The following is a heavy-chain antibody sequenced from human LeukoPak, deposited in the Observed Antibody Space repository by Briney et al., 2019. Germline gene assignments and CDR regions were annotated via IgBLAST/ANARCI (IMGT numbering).Heavy chain of an antibody. Sequence: PSETLSLTCAVSGYSITSGYYWAWIRQPPGKGLEWIGNIYHSGSTNYNPSLKSRVTISVDTSKNQCSLKLSSVTAADTAVYYCARGFRGGYNYWGQGTLVTVSS. D-gene: IGHD5-24*01. J-gene: IGHJ4*02. V-gene: IGHV4-38-2*01. CDR1: GYSITSGYY. CDR2: IYHSGST. CDR3: ARGFRGGYNY.